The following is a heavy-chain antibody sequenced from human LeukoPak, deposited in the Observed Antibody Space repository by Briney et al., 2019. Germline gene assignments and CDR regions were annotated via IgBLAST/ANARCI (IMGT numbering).Heavy chain of an antibody. Sequence: GGSLRLSCAASGFTFSSYALSWVRQAPGKGLEWVSAISGSRTYYTDSVKGRFTISRDNSKNTLYLQMNSLRAEDTALYYCARDGRRGGDLDYWGQGTLVTVSS. J-gene: IGHJ4*02. V-gene: IGHV3-23*01. CDR2: ISGSRT. CDR3: ARDGRRGGDLDY. CDR1: GFTFSSYA. D-gene: IGHD2-21*02.